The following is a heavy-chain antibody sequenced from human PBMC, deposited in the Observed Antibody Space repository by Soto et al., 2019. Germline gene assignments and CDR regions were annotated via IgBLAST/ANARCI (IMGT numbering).Heavy chain of an antibody. V-gene: IGHV1-2*04. CDR3: ARGADTAMAYNWFDP. CDR1: GYTFTGYY. CDR2: INPNSGGT. Sequence: ASVKVSCRASGYTFTGYYMHWVRQAPGQGLEWMGWINPNSGGTNYAQKFQGWVTMTRDTSISTAYMELSRLGSDDTAVYYCARGADTAMAYNWFDPWGQGTLVTVSS. D-gene: IGHD5-18*01. J-gene: IGHJ5*02.